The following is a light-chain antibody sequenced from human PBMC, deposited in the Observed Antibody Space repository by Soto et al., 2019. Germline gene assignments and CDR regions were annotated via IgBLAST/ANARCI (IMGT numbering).Light chain of an antibody. J-gene: IGKJ4*01. Sequence: EIVLTQSPATLSLSPGESATLSCRASQNINTYLAWYQQKPGQPPRLLMFDASNRASGTPARFSGTGSGTDFTLTISSLEPEDFGGYYCQQRTDWPPLTFGGGTNVQIK. V-gene: IGKV3-11*01. CDR2: DAS. CDR1: QNINTY. CDR3: QQRTDWPPLT.